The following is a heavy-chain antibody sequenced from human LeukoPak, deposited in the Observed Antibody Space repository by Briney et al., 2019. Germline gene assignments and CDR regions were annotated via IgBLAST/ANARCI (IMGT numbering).Heavy chain of an antibody. CDR2: ISWNSGSI. J-gene: IGHJ4*02. Sequence: XGXEXXSGISWNSGSIGYADSVKGRFTISRDNAKNSLYLQMNSLRAEDTALYYCAKDTGYDSSGGFDYWGQGTLVTVSS. V-gene: IGHV3-9*01. D-gene: IGHD3-22*01. CDR3: AKDTGYDSSGGFDY.